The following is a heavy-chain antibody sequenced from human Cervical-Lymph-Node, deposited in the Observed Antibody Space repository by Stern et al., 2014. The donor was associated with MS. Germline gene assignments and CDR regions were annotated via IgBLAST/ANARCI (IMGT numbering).Heavy chain of an antibody. CDR3: AKGENSNYLRAPFYS. CDR2: ISSDGTKK. J-gene: IGHJ1*01. D-gene: IGHD4-11*01. CDR1: GFTFSSYG. Sequence: VQLVESGGGVVQPGRSLRLSCAASGFTFSSYGMDWVRQAPGKGLEWGAVISSDGTKKDYADSGKGRFTISRDNSKNTLYLQMNSLRAEDSAVYYCAKGENSNYLRAPFYSWGQGTLLTVSS. V-gene: IGHV3-30*18.